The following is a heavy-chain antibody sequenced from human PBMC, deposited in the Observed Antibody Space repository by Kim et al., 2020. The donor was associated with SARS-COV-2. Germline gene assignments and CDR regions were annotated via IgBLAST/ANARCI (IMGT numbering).Heavy chain of an antibody. CDR2: YDGSER. J-gene: IGHJ5*01. CDR3: ARGLFDS. V-gene: IGHV3-33*01. Sequence: YDGSERYYSDSVKGRFTTPRDKSKNTLYMQMDSLRAEDTAVYYCARGLFDSWGQGTLVIVSS. D-gene: IGHD3-16*01.